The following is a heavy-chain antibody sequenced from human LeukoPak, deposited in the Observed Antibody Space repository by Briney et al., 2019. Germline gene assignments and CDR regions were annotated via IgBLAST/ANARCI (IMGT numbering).Heavy chain of an antibody. V-gene: IGHV1-2*02. CDR2: INPDGHGS. J-gene: IGHJ4*02. CDR3: VTSRYSGQDLGY. CDR1: QYLFANYY. D-gene: IGHD5-12*01. Sequence: ASVKVSCKTPQYLFANYYIHWVRQAPGHGLEWLGRINPDGHGSSYARKILGRVIMTTDTSINTAYMELSILTSDDTAVYFCVTSRYSGQDLGYWGQGTLVTVSS.